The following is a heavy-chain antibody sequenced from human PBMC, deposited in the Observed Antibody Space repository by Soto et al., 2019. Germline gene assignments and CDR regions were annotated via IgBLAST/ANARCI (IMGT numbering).Heavy chain of an antibody. CDR1: GGSISSYY. Sequence: QVQLQESGPGLVKPSETLSLTCTVSGGSISSYYWSWIRQPPGKGLEWIGYIYYSGSTNYNPSLKRRVPISVDTSKNQFPLKLSSVTAADTAGYSCARGGGGGFVDYWGQGTLVTVSS. J-gene: IGHJ4*02. D-gene: IGHD3-10*01. CDR2: IYYSGST. V-gene: IGHV4-59*08. CDR3: ARGGGGGFVDY.